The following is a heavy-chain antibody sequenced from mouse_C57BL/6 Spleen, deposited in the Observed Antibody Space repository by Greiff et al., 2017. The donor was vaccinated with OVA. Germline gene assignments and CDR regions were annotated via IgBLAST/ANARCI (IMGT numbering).Heavy chain of an antibody. CDR3: ARENWDCFDY. CDR1: GFTFSDYG. J-gene: IGHJ2*01. V-gene: IGHV5-17*01. Sequence: EVMLVESGGGLVKPGGSLKLSCAASGFTFSDYGMHWVRQAPEKGLEWVAYISSGSSTIYYADTVKGRFTISRDNAKNTLFLQMTSLRSEDTAMYYCARENWDCFDYWGQGTTLTVSS. D-gene: IGHD4-1*01. CDR2: ISSGSSTI.